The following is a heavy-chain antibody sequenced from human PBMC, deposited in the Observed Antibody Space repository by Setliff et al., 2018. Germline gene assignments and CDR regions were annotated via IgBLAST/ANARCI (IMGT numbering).Heavy chain of an antibody. CDR3: ARGKRLPPPRTARGYSGYDY. J-gene: IGHJ4*02. CDR1: GGSFSGYY. Sequence: SETLSLTCAVYGGSFSGYYWSWIRQPPGKGLEWIGEINHSGSTNYNPSLKSRVTISVDTSKNQFSLKLSSVTAADTAVHYCARGKRLPPPRTARGYSGYDYWGQGTLVTVSS. V-gene: IGHV4-34*01. D-gene: IGHD5-12*01. CDR2: INHSGST.